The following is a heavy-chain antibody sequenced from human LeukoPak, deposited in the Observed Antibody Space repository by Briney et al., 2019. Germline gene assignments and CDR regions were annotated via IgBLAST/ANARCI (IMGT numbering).Heavy chain of an antibody. CDR3: AKAGGYYYGSGSYPDY. CDR2: LSCSGGST. J-gene: IGHJ4*02. CDR1: GFTFSSYA. V-gene: IGHV3-23*01. Sequence: GGSLRLSCAASGFTFSSYAMRWVRQAPGQGLAWVSVLSCSGGSTYYADSVKGRFTISRDNSKNTLYLQMNSLRAEDTAVYYCAKAGGYYYGSGSYPDYWGQGTLVTVSS. D-gene: IGHD3-10*01.